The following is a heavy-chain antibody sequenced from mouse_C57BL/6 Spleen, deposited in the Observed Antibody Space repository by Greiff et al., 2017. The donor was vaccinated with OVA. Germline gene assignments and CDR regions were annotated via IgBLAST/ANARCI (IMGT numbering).Heavy chain of an antibody. CDR3: TNYDPYYYAMDY. Sequence: VQLQQSGAELVRPGASVTLSCKASGYTFTDYEMHWVKQTPVHGLEWIGAIDPETGGTAYNQKFKGKAILTATKSSSTAYMELRSLTSEDSAVYYCTNYDPYYYAMDYWGQGTSVTVSS. J-gene: IGHJ4*01. D-gene: IGHD2-4*01. CDR1: GYTFTDYE. V-gene: IGHV1-15*01. CDR2: IDPETGGT.